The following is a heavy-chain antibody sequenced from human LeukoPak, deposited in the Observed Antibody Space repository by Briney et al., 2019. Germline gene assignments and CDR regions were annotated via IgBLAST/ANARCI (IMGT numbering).Heavy chain of an antibody. J-gene: IGHJ4*02. CDR3: ARDDHSNYRFDY. Sequence: PSETLSLTCTVSGGSISGYYWSWIRQPPGKGLEWIGYIYSSGSTNYNPSLKSRVTISVDTSKNQFSLRVSSVTAADTAVYYCARDDHSNYRFDYWGQGALVTISA. CDR2: IYSSGST. D-gene: IGHD4-11*01. V-gene: IGHV4-59*01. CDR1: GGSISGYY.